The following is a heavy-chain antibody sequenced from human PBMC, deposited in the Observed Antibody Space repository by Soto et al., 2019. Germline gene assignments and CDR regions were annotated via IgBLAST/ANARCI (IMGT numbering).Heavy chain of an antibody. D-gene: IGHD6-13*01. J-gene: IGHJ6*02. CDR2: IKQDGSEE. Sequence: EVQLVESGGGLVQPGGSLRLSCVDSGFTFSSYWMSWVRQAPVKGLEWVGNIKQDGSEENYVDSLKGRFTISRDNAKNSMYLQMNGLRAEDTAVYYCARIAATGRGWDVWGQGTTVVVSS. V-gene: IGHV3-7*01. CDR3: ARIAATGRGWDV. CDR1: GFTFSSYW.